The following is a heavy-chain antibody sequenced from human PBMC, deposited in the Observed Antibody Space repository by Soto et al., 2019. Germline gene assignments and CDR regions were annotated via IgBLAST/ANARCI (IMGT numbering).Heavy chain of an antibody. CDR1: GYNFNQYY. CDR3: ARGPDDSDVPRWDH. J-gene: IGHJ4*02. V-gene: IGHV1-46*02. D-gene: IGHD4-17*01. CDR2: INLRGGTT. Sequence: QVQLVQSGPEVRKPGASVRLSCATSGYNFNQYYIHWVRQAPGQGLEWMGIINLRGGTTEYAHKFRGRVTVTGDTSTRTAYMEWSSLRSEDRAVYFCARGPDDSDVPRWDHWGQGTLITVSS.